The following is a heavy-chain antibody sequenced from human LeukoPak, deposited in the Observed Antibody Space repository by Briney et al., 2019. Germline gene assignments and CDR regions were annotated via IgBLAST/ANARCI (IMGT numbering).Heavy chain of an antibody. CDR3: ARVGGMITFGGVIAYYFDY. V-gene: IGHV4-30-2*05. J-gene: IGHJ4*02. D-gene: IGHD3-16*02. CDR1: GGSISSGGYS. Sequence: SQTLSLTCAVSGGSISSGGYSWSWIRQPPGKGLEWIGYIYYSGSTYYNPSLKSRVTISVDTSKNQFSLKLSSVTAADTAVYYCARVGGMITFGGVIAYYFDYWGQGTLVTVSS. CDR2: IYYSGST.